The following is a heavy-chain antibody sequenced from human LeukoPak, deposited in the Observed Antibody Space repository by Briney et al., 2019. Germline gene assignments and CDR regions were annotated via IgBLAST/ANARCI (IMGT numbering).Heavy chain of an antibody. CDR3: AKSERLGYCSSTSCYPLDY. CDR2: ISSSGNTI. D-gene: IGHD2-2*01. Sequence: PGGSLRLSCAASEFTFSSYSMNWVRQAPGKGLEWVSYISSSGNTIYYADSVMGRFTISRDNSKNTLYLQMNSLRAEDTAVYYCAKSERLGYCSSTSCYPLDYWGQGTLVTVSS. J-gene: IGHJ4*02. V-gene: IGHV3-48*01. CDR1: EFTFSSYS.